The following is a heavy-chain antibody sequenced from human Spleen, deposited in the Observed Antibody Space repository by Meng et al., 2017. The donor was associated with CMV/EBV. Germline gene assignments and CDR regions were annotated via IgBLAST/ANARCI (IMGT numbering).Heavy chain of an antibody. J-gene: IGHJ6*02. CDR3: AKDQTHLYATRVGMDV. D-gene: IGHD2-8*01. CDR1: GFSFTNYW. V-gene: IGHV3-30*02. CDR2: IRFDGKKK. Sequence: GESLKISCAASGFSFTNYWMSWVRQGPGKGLEWVAFIRFDGKKKLYADSVKGRFTGSRDNSENTVYLQMNSLRVEDTAMYYCAKDQTHLYATRVGMDVWGQGTTVTVSS.